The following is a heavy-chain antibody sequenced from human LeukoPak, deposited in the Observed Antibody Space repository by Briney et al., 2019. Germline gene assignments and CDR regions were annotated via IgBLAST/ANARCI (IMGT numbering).Heavy chain of an antibody. D-gene: IGHD6-19*01. Sequence: PSETLSLTCTVSGDSISSSSYYWGWIRQPPGKGLEWIGSIYYSGSTYYNPSLKSRVTISVDTSKNQFSLKLSSVTAADTAVYYCARVTAYSSGPDYWGQGTLVTVSS. J-gene: IGHJ4*02. V-gene: IGHV4-39*07. CDR1: GDSISSSSYY. CDR3: ARVTAYSSGPDY. CDR2: IYYSGST.